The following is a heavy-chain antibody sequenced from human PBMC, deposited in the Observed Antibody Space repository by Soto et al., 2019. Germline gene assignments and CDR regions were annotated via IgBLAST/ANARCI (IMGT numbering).Heavy chain of an antibody. CDR3: ARDRPRGVRGKEELDF. J-gene: IGHJ4*02. Sequence: GSLRLSCAASGFTFSDYYMSWIRQSPGKGLEWVAYISSSGVTIYYADSVKGRFTISRDNALNSVYLQMNSLRPEDTAIYYCARDRPRGVRGKEELDFWGQGALVTVSS. CDR1: GFTFSDYY. V-gene: IGHV3-11*01. D-gene: IGHD3-10*01. CDR2: ISSSGVTI.